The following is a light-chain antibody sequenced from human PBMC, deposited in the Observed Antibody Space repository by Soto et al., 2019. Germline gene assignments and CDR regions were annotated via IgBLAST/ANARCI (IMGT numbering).Light chain of an antibody. J-gene: IGLJ2*01. CDR3: TSYASGSSHVV. CDR2: DVN. V-gene: IGLV2-14*01. CDR1: SSDLGGYDY. Sequence: QSALTQPASVSGSPGQSITLSCTGTSSDLGGYDYVSWYQRHPGNAPKLIIYDVNNRPSGVSNRFSGSKSGNTASLTISGLQAEDEADYYCTSYASGSSHVVFGGGTKLTVL.